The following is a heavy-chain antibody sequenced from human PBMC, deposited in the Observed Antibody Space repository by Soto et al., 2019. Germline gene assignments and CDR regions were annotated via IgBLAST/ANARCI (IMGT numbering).Heavy chain of an antibody. CDR1: EFTFSGRS. D-gene: IGHD3-10*01. J-gene: IGHJ6*03. V-gene: IGHV3-74*01. CDR3: ARGWFGPDV. CDR2: IDKVGTDS. Sequence: EVQLVESGGGLVQSGGSLRLSCAASEFTFSGRSVQWGRQAPGKGLVWVSGIDKVGTDSTYADSVKGRFTSYRDNAKKTVDLQMNSLRVEDTAVYYCARGWFGPDVWGKGTTVTVS.